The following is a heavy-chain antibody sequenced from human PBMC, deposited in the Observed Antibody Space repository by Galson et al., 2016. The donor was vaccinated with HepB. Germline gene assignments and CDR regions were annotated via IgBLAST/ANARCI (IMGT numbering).Heavy chain of an antibody. Sequence: PALVKPPQTLTLTCTFSGFSLRTSGVGVGWIRQPPGKALEWLAVIYWDDNKLYRPSLRSRLTITKDTSKNQVVLTMTNMDPVDTATYYCIQSDEYYYGSGRSYSYYMDVWGKGTTVTVSS. V-gene: IGHV2-5*02. J-gene: IGHJ6*03. CDR1: GFSLRTSGVG. D-gene: IGHD3-10*01. CDR2: IYWDDNK. CDR3: IQSDEYYYGSGRSYSYYMDV.